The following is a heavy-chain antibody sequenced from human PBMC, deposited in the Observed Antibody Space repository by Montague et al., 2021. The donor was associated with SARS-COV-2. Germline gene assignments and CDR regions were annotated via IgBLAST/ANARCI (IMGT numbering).Heavy chain of an antibody. V-gene: IGHV3-21*01. CDR3: ARDLPSFFLGIAAAGPFDP. D-gene: IGHD6-13*01. CDR1: GFTFSSYY. Sequence: SLRLSCAASGFTFSSYYMNWVRQAPGKGLEWVSSISGSSSYIYYADSVKGRFTISRDNAKNSLYLQMNSLRAEDTAVYYCARDLPSFFLGIAAAGPFDPWGQGTLVTVSS. CDR2: ISGSSSYI. J-gene: IGHJ5*02.